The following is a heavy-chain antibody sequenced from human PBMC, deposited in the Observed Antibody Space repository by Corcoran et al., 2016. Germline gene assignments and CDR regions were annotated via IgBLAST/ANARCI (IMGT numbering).Heavy chain of an antibody. D-gene: IGHD5-18*01. CDR3: ARVPDTAMADYYYYYGMDV. V-gene: IGHV4-39*07. CDR1: GGSISSSSYY. Sequence: QLQLQESGPGLVKPSETLSLTCTVSGGSISSSSYYWGWIRQPPGKGLEWIGSIYYSGSTYYTPSLKSRVTISVDTSKNQFSLKLSSVTAADTAVYYCARVPDTAMADYYYYYGMDVWGQGTTVTVSS. J-gene: IGHJ6*02. CDR2: IYYSGST.